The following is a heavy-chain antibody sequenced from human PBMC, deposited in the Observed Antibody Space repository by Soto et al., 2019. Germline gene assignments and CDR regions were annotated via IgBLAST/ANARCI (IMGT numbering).Heavy chain of an antibody. CDR2: ISGSGGST. Sequence: GGSLRLSCAASGFTFSSYAMSWVRQAPGKWLEWVSAISGSGGSTYYADSVKGRFTISRDNSKNTLYLQMNSLRAEDTAVYYCAKDRWYYDSSGYYYYFDYWGQGXLVTVYS. CDR1: GFTFSSYA. CDR3: AKDRWYYDSSGYYYYFDY. J-gene: IGHJ4*02. D-gene: IGHD3-22*01. V-gene: IGHV3-23*01.